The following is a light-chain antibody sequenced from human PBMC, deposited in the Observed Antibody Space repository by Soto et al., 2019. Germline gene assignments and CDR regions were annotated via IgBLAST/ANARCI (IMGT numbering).Light chain of an antibody. CDR2: GAS. CDR1: QTVTSNY. V-gene: IGKV3-20*01. J-gene: IGKJ1*01. Sequence: EIVLPQSPGTLSLSPGERATLSCGASQTVTSNYLAWYQQKPGQAPRLLIFGASIRVTGIPDRFIGSGSGTDFTLTISRLEPEDFAVYYCQHYVTSLTTVGQGTKVDNK. CDR3: QHYVTSLTT.